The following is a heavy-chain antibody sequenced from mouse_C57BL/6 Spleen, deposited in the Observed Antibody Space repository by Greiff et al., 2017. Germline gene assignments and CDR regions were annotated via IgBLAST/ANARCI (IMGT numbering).Heavy chain of an antibody. CDR2: LSSGGSDT. V-gene: IGHV5-6*01. D-gene: IGHD2-1*01. J-gene: IGHJ2*01. CDR1: GFTFSSYG. CDR3: ARQGGNYYFDY. Sequence: EVQVVESGGDLVKPGGSLKLSCAASGFTFSSYGMSWVRQTPDKRLEWVATLSSGGSDTYYPDSVKGRFTISRDNAKNTLYLQMSSLESEDTAMYYCARQGGNYYFDYWGQGTTLTVSS.